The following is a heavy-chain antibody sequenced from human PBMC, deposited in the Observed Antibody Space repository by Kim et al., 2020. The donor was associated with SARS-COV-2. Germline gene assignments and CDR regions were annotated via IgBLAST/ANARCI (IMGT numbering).Heavy chain of an antibody. V-gene: IGHV3-23*01. J-gene: IGHJ6*02. CDR2: ISGSGDST. CDR3: ARHGGTYYYYALGV. Sequence: GGSLRLSCVASGFTFSSSAMSWVRQAPGKGLEWVSVISGSGDSTYYADSVKGRFTISRDNSKNTLYLQLNSLRAEDTAVFYCARHGGTYYYYALGVWGQGTTVTVSS. CDR1: GFTFSSSA.